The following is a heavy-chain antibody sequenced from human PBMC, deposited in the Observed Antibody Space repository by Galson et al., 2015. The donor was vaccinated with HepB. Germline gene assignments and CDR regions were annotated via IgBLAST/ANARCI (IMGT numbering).Heavy chain of an antibody. V-gene: IGHV3-23*01. J-gene: IGHJ4*02. CDR3: AKGFTDYDFWSGYYPIDY. D-gene: IGHD3-3*01. CDR2: ISGSGGST. CDR1: GFTFSSYA. Sequence: SLRLSCAASGFTFSSYAMSWVRQAPGKGLEWVSAISGSGGSTYYADSVKGRFTISRDNSKNTLYLQMNSLRAEDTAVYYCAKGFTDYDFWSGYYPIDYWGQGTLVTVSS.